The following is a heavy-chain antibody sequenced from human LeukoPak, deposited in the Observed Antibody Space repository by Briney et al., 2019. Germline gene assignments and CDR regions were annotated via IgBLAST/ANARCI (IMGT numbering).Heavy chain of an antibody. CDR2: ISGSGDAT. D-gene: IGHD3-10*01. CDR1: GFTFSTNA. Sequence: GGSLRLSCAASGFTFSTNAMSWVRQAPGEGLEWVSSISGSGDATYYADSVKGRFTISRDNSKNTLYLQMNSLRVEDTAIYYCAKDTMVRGLVDNWGQGTLVTVST. J-gene: IGHJ4*02. V-gene: IGHV3-23*01. CDR3: AKDTMVRGLVDN.